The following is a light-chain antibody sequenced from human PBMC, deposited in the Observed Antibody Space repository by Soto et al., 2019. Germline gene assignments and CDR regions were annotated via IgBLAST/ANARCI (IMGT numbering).Light chain of an antibody. CDR2: GAS. J-gene: IGKJ1*01. Sequence: EIVLTQSPDTLSLSPGERATLSCRASQSVGISSLAWYQQKPGQAPRLLIYGASSRATGIPDRFSGSGSGTDFTLTISRLEPEDFAVYYCQQYGSSPRTFGQGTKVEIK. CDR3: QQYGSSPRT. V-gene: IGKV3-20*01. CDR1: QSVGISS.